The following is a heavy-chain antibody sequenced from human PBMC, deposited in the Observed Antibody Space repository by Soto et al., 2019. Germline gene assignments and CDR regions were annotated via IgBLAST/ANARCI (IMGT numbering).Heavy chain of an antibody. CDR1: GFTFSNYA. V-gene: IGHV3-21*01. D-gene: IGHD2-15*01. Sequence: GGSLRLSCATSGFTFSNYAMNWVRQAPGKGLEWVSSVSVNTKYIDYTGSVKGRFTISRDNSKNTLYLQMNSLRAEDTAVYYCARDSPYCSGGSCYSEWTYYYYYYGMDVWGQGTTVTVSS. J-gene: IGHJ6*02. CDR3: ARDSPYCSGGSCYSEWTYYYYYYGMDV. CDR2: VSVNTKYI.